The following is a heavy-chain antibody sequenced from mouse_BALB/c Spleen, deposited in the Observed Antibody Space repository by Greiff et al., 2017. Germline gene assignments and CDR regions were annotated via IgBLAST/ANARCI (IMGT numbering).Heavy chain of an antibody. J-gene: IGHJ3*01. CDR3: ARSGYDYDGIFAY. CDR2: ISSGSSTI. D-gene: IGHD2-4*01. Sequence: EVKLVESGGGLVQPGGSRKLSCAASGFTFSSFGMHWVRQAPEKGLEWVAYISSGSSTIYYADTVKGRFTISRDNPTNTLFLQMTSLRSEDTAMYYCARSGYDYDGIFAYWGQGTLVTVSA. V-gene: IGHV5-17*02. CDR1: GFTFSSFG.